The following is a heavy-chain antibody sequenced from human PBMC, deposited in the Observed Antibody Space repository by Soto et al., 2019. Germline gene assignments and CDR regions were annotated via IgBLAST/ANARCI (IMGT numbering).Heavy chain of an antibody. D-gene: IGHD1-26*01. V-gene: IGHV1-2*02. Sequence: ASVKVSCKASGYTFTGYYMHWVRQAPGQGLAWMGWINPNSGGTNYAQKFQGRVTMTRDTSISTAYMELSRLRSDDTAVYYCASDRGSYSGSYSVDYWGQGTLVTVSS. CDR2: INPNSGGT. CDR3: ASDRGSYSGSYSVDY. CDR1: GYTFTGYY. J-gene: IGHJ4*02.